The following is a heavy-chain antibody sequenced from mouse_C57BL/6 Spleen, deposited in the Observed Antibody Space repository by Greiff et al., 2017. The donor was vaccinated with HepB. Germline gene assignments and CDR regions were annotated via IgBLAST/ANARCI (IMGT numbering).Heavy chain of an antibody. CDR3: ARNLDEYDEESGHAMDY. CDR2: IWSGGST. D-gene: IGHD2-4*01. V-gene: IGHV2-2*01. Sequence: VQLQQSGPGLVQPSQSLSITCTVSGFSLTSYGVHWVRQSPGKGLEWLGVIWSGGSTAYNAAFISRLSISKDNSKSQVFFKMNSLQADDTAIYYCARNLDEYDEESGHAMDYWGQGTSVTVSS. CDR1: GFSLTSYG. J-gene: IGHJ4*01.